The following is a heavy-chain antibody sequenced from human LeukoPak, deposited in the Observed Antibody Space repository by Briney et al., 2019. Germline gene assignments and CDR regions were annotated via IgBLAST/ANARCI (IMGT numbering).Heavy chain of an antibody. D-gene: IGHD3-22*01. CDR2: INHSGST. J-gene: IGHJ4*02. V-gene: IGHV4-34*01. CDR3: ARGGDYSDSSGYYHFDY. Sequence: SETLSLTCAVYGGSFSGYYWSWIRQPPGKGLEWIGEINHSGSTNYNPSLKSRVTISVDTSKNQFSLKLSSVTAADTAVYYCARGGDYSDSSGYYHFDYWGQGTLVTVSS. CDR1: GGSFSGYY.